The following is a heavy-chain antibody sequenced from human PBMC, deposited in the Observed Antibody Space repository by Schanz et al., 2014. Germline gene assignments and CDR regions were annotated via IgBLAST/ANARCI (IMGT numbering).Heavy chain of an antibody. CDR1: GFSFSDYG. CDR2: ISGSGNTI. V-gene: IGHV3-48*02. CDR3: ARRKHAFDI. Sequence: VQLVESGGGVVQPGRSLRLSCAGSGFSFSDYGMHWVRQAPGRGLEWLSYISGSGNTIYYADSVKGRFTISRDNAKNSLSLQMDRLRDEDTAVYYCARRKHAFDIWGQGTMVTVSS. J-gene: IGHJ3*02.